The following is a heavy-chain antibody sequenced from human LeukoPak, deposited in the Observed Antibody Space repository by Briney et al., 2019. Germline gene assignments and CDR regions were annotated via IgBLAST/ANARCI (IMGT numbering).Heavy chain of an antibody. D-gene: IGHD3-10*01. CDR1: GFTFSDYY. Sequence: KTGGSLRLSCAASGFTFSDYYMSWILQAPGKGLEWVSYISSSGSTIYYADSVKGRFPISRDNAKNSLYLQMNSLRAEDTTVYYCARDRMVRGVIHWFDPWGQGTLVTVSS. CDR2: ISSSGSTI. J-gene: IGHJ5*02. CDR3: ARDRMVRGVIHWFDP. V-gene: IGHV3-11*04.